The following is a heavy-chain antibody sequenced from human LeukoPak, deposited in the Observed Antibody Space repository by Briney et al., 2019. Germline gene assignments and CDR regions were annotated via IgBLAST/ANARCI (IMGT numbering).Heavy chain of an antibody. J-gene: IGHJ6*02. CDR3: ARARKRGQQLVQTLLGGFRYGMDV. D-gene: IGHD6-13*01. Sequence: ASETLSLTCAVYGGSFSGYYWSWIRQPPGKGLEWIGEINHSGSTNYNPSLKSRVTISVDTSKNQFSLKLSSVTAADTAVYYCARARKRGQQLVQTLLGGFRYGMDVWGQGTTVTVSS. CDR2: INHSGST. CDR1: GGSFSGYY. V-gene: IGHV4-34*01.